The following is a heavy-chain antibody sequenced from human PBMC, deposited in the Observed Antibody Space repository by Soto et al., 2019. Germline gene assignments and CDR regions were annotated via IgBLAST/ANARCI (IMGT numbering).Heavy chain of an antibody. CDR2: IYYSGST. D-gene: IGHD6-13*01. CDR3: ARHLWVGSSWYLGALDI. CDR1: ADSISNYY. V-gene: IGHV4-59*08. J-gene: IGHJ3*02. Sequence: QVQLQESGPGLVEPSETLSLTCTVSADSISNYYWSWIRQPPGKGLEWIGYIYYSGSTHYNPSLKSRVTISVDTSKNQFSLKLSSVTAADTAVYYCARHLWVGSSWYLGALDIWGQGTMVTVSS.